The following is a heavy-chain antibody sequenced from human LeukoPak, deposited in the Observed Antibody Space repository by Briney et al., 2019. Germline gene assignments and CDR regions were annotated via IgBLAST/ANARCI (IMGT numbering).Heavy chain of an antibody. CDR2: INPNSGGT. CDR1: GYTFTGYY. D-gene: IGHD2-2*01. CDR3: AREIVVVPAASQPFDY. J-gene: IGHJ4*02. Sequence: ASVKVSCKASGYTFTGYYMHWVRQAPGQGLEWMGWINPNSGGTNYAQKFQGRVTMTRDTSISTAYMELSRLRSDDTAVYYCAREIVVVPAASQPFDYWGQGTLVTVSS. V-gene: IGHV1-2*02.